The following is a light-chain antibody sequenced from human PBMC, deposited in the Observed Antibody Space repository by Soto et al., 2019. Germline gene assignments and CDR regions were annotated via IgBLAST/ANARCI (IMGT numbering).Light chain of an antibody. J-gene: IGLJ1*01. CDR1: RSNIGTDP. Sequence: QSVLTQPPSASGTPGQRVTISCSGSRSNIGTDPVNWYQQLPGTAPKLLIYDNTQRPSGGPDRFYGYKSGTSASLAISGLKSEDEADYYCETWDDSLNAYVFGTGTKLTVL. CDR3: ETWDDSLNAYV. V-gene: IGLV1-44*01. CDR2: DNT.